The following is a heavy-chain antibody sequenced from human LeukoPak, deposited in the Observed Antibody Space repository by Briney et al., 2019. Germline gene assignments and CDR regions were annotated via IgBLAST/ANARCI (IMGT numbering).Heavy chain of an antibody. CDR1: GFTFSNYW. V-gene: IGHV3-15*07. Sequence: PGGSLRLSCAASGFTFSNYWMHWVRQAPGKGLEWVGRIKSKTDGGTTDYAAPVKGRFTISRDDSKKTLYLQMNSLKTEDTAVYYCTTEMAPGWNIGDNFDYWGQGTLVTVSS. D-gene: IGHD1/OR15-1a*01. CDR2: IKSKTDGGTT. CDR3: TTEMAPGWNIGDNFDY. J-gene: IGHJ4*02.